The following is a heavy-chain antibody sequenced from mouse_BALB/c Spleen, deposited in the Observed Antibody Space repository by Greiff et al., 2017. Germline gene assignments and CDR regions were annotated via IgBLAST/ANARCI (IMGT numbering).Heavy chain of an antibody. J-gene: IGHJ3*01. CDR2: IYPGDGVT. CDR3: AYYGSRAWFAY. CDR1: GYTFTSYW. Sequence: VQLQQSGAELARPGASVKLSCKASGYTFTSYWMQWVKQRPGQGLEWIGAIYPGDGVTRYTQKFKGKATLTADKSSSTAYMQLSSLASEDSAVYYCAYYGSRAWFAYWGQGTLVTVAA. D-gene: IGHD1-1*01. V-gene: IGHV1-87*01.